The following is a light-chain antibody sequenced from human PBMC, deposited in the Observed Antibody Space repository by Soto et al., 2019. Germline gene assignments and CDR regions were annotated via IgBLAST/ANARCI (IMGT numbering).Light chain of an antibody. J-gene: IGLJ3*02. Sequence: QSVLTQSSSASASLGSSVKLTCTLSSGHSSYIIAWHQQQPGKAPRYLMKLEGSGSYNKGSGVPGRLSGSSSGADRYLTSSNLQFEDEADYYCETWDRNTHTVFGGGTKLTVL. V-gene: IGLV4-60*02. CDR1: SGHSSYI. CDR2: LEGSGSY. CDR3: ETWDRNTHTV.